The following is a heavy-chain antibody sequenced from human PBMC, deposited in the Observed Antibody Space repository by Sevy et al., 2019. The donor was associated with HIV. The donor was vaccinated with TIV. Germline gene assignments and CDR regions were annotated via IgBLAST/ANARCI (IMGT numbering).Heavy chain of an antibody. CDR1: GFTFSSYG. V-gene: IGHV3-30*18. CDR2: ISYDGSNK. Sequence: GGSLRLSCAASGFTFSSYGMHWVRQAPGKGLEWVAVISYDGSNKYYADSVKGRFTISRDNSKNTLYLQMNSLRAEDTAVCYCAKDQGGRPDYWGQGTLVTVSS. D-gene: IGHD2-15*01. CDR3: AKDQGGRPDY. J-gene: IGHJ4*02.